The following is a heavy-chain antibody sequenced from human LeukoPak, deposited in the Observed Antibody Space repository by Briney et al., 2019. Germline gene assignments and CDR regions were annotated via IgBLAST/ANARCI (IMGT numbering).Heavy chain of an antibody. Sequence: GGSLRLSCAASGFTLSNYAMNWVRQAPGKGLEWVSGIGGSGSAYYADSVKGRFSISRDNSKNTLYLQMNSLRAEDTAVYYCAKRSAESSGYFDYWGQGTLVTVSS. CDR3: AKRSAESSGYFDY. CDR2: IGGSGSA. V-gene: IGHV3-23*01. D-gene: IGHD6-19*01. J-gene: IGHJ4*02. CDR1: GFTLSNYA.